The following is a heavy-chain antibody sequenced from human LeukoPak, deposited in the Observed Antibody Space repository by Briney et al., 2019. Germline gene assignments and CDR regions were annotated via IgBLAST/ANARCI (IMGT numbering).Heavy chain of an antibody. CDR2: INHSGST. J-gene: IGHJ5*02. CDR1: GGSFSGYY. V-gene: IGHV4-34*01. CDR3: ARAVGYNWFDP. Sequence: SETLSLTCAVYGGSFSGYYWSWIRQPPGKGLEWIREINHSGSTNYNPSRKSRVTISVDTSKSQCTLKLSSVTAANTAVYYCARAVGYNWFDPWGEGTLLTVS. D-gene: IGHD3-10*01.